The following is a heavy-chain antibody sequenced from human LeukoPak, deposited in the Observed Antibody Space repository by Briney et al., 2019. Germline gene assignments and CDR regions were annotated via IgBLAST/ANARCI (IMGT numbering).Heavy chain of an antibody. D-gene: IGHD4-11*01. J-gene: IGHJ4*02. CDR2: INHSGST. Sequence: PSETLSLTCSVSGYSISSGYYWSWIRQPPGKGLEWIGEINHSGSTNYNPSLKSRVTISVDTSKNQFSLKLSSVTAADTAVYYCARGPTYSNYFRTGLDYWGQGTLVTVSS. CDR3: ARGPTYSNYFRTGLDY. CDR1: GYSISSGYY. V-gene: IGHV4-38-2*02.